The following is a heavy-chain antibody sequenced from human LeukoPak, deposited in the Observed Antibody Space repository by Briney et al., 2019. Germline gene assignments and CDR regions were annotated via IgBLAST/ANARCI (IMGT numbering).Heavy chain of an antibody. D-gene: IGHD3-22*01. J-gene: IGHJ3*02. CDR3: ARSFRYYDSSGGAFDI. V-gene: IGHV1-69*05. CDR1: GGTFSSYA. Sequence: SVKVSRKASGGTFSSYAISWVRQAPGQGLEWMGRIIPIFGTANYAQKFQGRVTITTDESTSTAYMELSSLRSEDTAVYYCARSFRYYDSSGGAFDIWGQGTMVTVSS. CDR2: IIPIFGTA.